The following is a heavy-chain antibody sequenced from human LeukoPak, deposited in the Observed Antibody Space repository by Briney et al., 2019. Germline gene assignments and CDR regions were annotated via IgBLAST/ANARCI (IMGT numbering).Heavy chain of an antibody. CDR2: IYYSGST. J-gene: IGHJ4*02. CDR3: ARDQEYSGSYYRYFDF. V-gene: IGHV4-59*01. Sequence: SETLSLTCTVSGGSISSYYWSWIRQPPGKGLEWIGYIYYSGSTNYNPSLKSRVTISVDTSKNQFSLKLSSVTAADTAVYYCARDQEYSGSYYRYFDFWGQGALVTVSS. CDR1: GGSISSYY. D-gene: IGHD1-26*01.